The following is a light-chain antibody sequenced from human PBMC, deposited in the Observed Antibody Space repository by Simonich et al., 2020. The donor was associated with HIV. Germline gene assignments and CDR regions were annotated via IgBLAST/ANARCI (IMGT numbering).Light chain of an antibody. CDR2: ESS. CDR1: RTDVGSFNL. V-gene: IGLV2-23*01. J-gene: IGLJ7*01. Sequence: QSALTQPPSASGSPGQSITISCTGFRTDVGSFNLVSWYQQHPGKAPKLIIYESSKRPSGVSHRFSVSTSGNTASLTISGLQAEDEADYYCCSYGGSSTAMFGGGTQLTVL. CDR3: CSYGGSSTAM.